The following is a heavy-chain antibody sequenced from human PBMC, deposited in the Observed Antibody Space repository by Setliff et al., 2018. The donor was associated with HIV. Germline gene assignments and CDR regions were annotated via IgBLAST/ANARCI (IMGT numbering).Heavy chain of an antibody. CDR3: AKDGISGGAYPPYYFDY. CDR1: GFTFNTYA. CDR2: ISGSGGST. J-gene: IGHJ4*01. D-gene: IGHD2-15*01. V-gene: IGHV3-23*01. Sequence: GGSLRLSCAASGFTFNTYAMSWVRQAPGKGLEWVSVISGSGGSTFYADSVKGRFTISRDNSKNTLYLQMNGPRVEDTAVYYCAKDGISGGAYPPYYFDYWGHGTLVTVSS.